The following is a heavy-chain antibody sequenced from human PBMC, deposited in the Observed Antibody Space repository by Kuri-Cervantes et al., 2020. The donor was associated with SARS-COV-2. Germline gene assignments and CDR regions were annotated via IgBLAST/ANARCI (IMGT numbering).Heavy chain of an antibody. J-gene: IGHJ4*02. Sequence: GESLKISCAASGCTCSSYGMHWVRQAPGKGLEWVAFIRYEGSNKYYADSVKDRFTISRDNSKNTLYLQMNSLRAEDTAVYYCAKDLDCSSTSCYDRSPHFGYWGQGTLVTVSS. D-gene: IGHD2-2*01. CDR3: AKDLDCSSTSCYDRSPHFGY. CDR1: GCTCSSYG. V-gene: IGHV3-30*02. CDR2: IRYEGSNK.